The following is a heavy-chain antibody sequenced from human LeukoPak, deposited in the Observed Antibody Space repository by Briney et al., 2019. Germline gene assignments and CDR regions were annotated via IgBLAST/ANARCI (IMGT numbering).Heavy chain of an antibody. V-gene: IGHV4-34*01. J-gene: IGHJ5*02. CDR1: GGSLSDYY. CDR3: VRVRDWFDP. CDR2: IWYSGFT. D-gene: IGHD4/OR15-4a*01. Sequence: RPSETLSLTCAVYGGSLSDYYWSWIRQPPGKGLEWIGYIWYSGFTYYNPSLKSRVTISVDTSKDQFFLKLSSVTAADTAMYYCVRVRDWFDPWGQGTLVTVSS.